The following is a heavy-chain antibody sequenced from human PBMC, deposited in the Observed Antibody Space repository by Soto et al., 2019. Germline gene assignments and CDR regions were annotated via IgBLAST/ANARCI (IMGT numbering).Heavy chain of an antibody. D-gene: IGHD4-17*01. CDR1: GGSISSGGYY. CDR2: IYYSGST. V-gene: IGHV4-31*03. CDR3: ARSPEATVTAFDY. J-gene: IGHJ4*02. Sequence: QVQLRESGPGLVKPSQTLSLTCTVSGGSISSGGYYWSWIRQHPGKGLEWIGYIYYSGSTYYNPSLKSRVTISVDTSKNQFSRKLSSVTAADTAVYYCARSPEATVTAFDYWGQGTLVTVSS.